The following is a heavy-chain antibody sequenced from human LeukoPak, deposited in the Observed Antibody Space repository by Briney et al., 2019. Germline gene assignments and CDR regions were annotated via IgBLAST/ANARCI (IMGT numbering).Heavy chain of an antibody. CDR2: ISAYNGNT. D-gene: IGHD1-26*01. Sequence: GASVKVSCKASGYTFTSYGISWVRQAPGQGLEWMGWISAYNGNTNYAQKLQGRVTMTTDASTSTAYMELRSLRSDDTAVYYCARDTYGVGATSGYFDYWGQGTLVTVSS. J-gene: IGHJ4*02. V-gene: IGHV1-18*01. CDR3: ARDTYGVGATSGYFDY. CDR1: GYTFTSYG.